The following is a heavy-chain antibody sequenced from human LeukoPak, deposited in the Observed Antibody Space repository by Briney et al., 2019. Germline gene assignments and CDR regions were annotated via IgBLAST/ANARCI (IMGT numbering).Heavy chain of an antibody. CDR1: GFTFSSYG. D-gene: IGHD3-10*01. Sequence: PGGSLRLSRAASGFTFSSYGMHWVRQAPGKGLEWVAVISYDGSNKYYADSVKGRFTISRDNSKNTLYLQMNSLRAEDTAVYYCAKGVLWFGEPTPDYWGQGTLVTVSS. CDR2: ISYDGSNK. J-gene: IGHJ4*02. V-gene: IGHV3-30*18. CDR3: AKGVLWFGEPTPDY.